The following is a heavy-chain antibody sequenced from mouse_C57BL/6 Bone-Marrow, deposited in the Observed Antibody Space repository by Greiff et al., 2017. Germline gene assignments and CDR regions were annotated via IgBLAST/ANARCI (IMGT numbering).Heavy chain of an antibody. CDR3: TTVHYYGSSHWYYDV. D-gene: IGHD1-1*01. Sequence: VQLQQSGAELVRPGASVKLSCTASGFNIKDDYMHWVKQRPEQGLEWIGWIDPENGDTAYASTFQGKATITAATSSNTAYLQRSSLTSEDTAVYYCTTVHYYGSSHWYYDVWCTGTTVTVSS. CDR1: GFNIKDDY. V-gene: IGHV14-4*01. J-gene: IGHJ1*03. CDR2: IDPENGDT.